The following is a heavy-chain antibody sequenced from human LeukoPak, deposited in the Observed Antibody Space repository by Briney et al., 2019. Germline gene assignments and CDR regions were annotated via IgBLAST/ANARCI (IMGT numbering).Heavy chain of an antibody. D-gene: IGHD3-9*01. CDR1: GFTFSSYA. J-gene: IGHJ4*02. CDR3: AKDLNDILAGYYEGYFDY. Sequence: PGGSLRLSCAASGFTFSSYAMSWVRQAPGKGLEWVSAISGSGGSTYYADSVKGRFTISRDNSKNTLYLQMNSLRPEDTAVYYCAKDLNDILAGYYEGYFDYWGQGTLITVSS. V-gene: IGHV3-23*01. CDR2: ISGSGGST.